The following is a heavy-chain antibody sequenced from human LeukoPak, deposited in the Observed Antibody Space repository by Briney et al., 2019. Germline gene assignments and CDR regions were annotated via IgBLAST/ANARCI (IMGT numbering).Heavy chain of an antibody. CDR3: VREFASGSYYY. V-gene: IGHV5-51*01. CDR1: GYSFTSYW. CDR2: IHPADSDT. J-gene: IGHJ4*02. D-gene: IGHD3-10*01. Sequence: GESLKISCQVSGYSFTSYWIGWVRQMPGKGLEWMGIIHPADSDTRYSPSFQGQVTISADKPINTAYLQWSSLKASDTAMYYCVREFASGSYYYWGQGTLVTVSP.